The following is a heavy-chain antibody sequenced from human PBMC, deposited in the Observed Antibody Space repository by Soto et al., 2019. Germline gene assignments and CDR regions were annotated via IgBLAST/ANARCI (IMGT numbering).Heavy chain of an antibody. CDR2: INAGNGNT. D-gene: IGHD2-2*01. J-gene: IGHJ4*02. CDR3: ARDRAPLGYCSSTSCYAQPIGY. CDR1: GYTFTSYA. Sequence: ASVKVSCKASGYTFTSYAMHWVRQAPGQRLEWMGWINAGNGNTKYSQKFQGRVTITRDTSASTAYMELSSLRSEDTAVYYCARDRAPLGYCSSTSCYAQPIGYWGQGTLVTVSS. V-gene: IGHV1-3*01.